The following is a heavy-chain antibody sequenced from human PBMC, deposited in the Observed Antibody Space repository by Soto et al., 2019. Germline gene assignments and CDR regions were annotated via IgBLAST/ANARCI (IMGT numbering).Heavy chain of an antibody. CDR1: GGSISSSSHH. CDR3: VGSGYSPFDY. CDR2: IYHSGTT. J-gene: IGHJ4*02. Sequence: SETLSLTCTVSGGSISSSSHHWGWIRQPPGKGLEWIGSIYHSGTTYYNPPLKSRVTISVDTSKNQFSLKLSSVTAADTAVYYCVGSGYSPFDYWGQGTLVTVSS. D-gene: IGHD3-22*01. V-gene: IGHV4-39*01.